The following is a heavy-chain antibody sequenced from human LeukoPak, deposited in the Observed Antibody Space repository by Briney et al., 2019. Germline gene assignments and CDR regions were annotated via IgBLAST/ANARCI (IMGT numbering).Heavy chain of an antibody. J-gene: IGHJ5*02. CDR1: GGSFSGYY. CDR3: ARGYCSGGSCYSWFDP. D-gene: IGHD2-15*01. CDR2: INHSGST. V-gene: IGHV4-34*01. Sequence: SEALSLTCAVYGGSFSGYYWSWIRQPPGKGLEWIGEINHSGSTNYNPSLKSRVTISIDTSKNQFSLKLSSVTAADTAVYYCARGYCSGGSCYSWFDPWGQGTLVTVSS.